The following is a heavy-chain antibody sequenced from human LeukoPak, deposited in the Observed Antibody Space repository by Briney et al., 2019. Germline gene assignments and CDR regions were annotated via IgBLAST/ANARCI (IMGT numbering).Heavy chain of an antibody. J-gene: IGHJ4*02. D-gene: IGHD3-22*01. V-gene: IGHV4-59*08. Sequence: PSETLSLTCTVSGGSISSYYWSWIRQPQGKGLEWIGYMYYTGSTNYNPSLKSRVTISVDTSKTQFSLKLSSVTAADTAVYYCARSRRSYDTSAYDSWGQGTLVTVSS. CDR2: MYYTGST. CDR3: ARSRRSYDTSAYDS. CDR1: GGSISSYY.